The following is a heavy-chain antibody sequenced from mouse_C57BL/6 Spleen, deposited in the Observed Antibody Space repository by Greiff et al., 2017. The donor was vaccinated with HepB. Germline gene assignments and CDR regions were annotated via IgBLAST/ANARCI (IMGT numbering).Heavy chain of an antibody. CDR2: IHPSDSDT. V-gene: IGHV1-74*01. Sequence: QVQLQQPGAELVKPGASVKVSCKASGYTFTSYWLHWVKQRPGQGLEWIGRIHPSDSDTNYNQKFKGKATLTVDQSSITAYMQRSSLTSEDSAVYCCAIRGGYYDPFAYWGQGTLVTVSA. CDR1: GYTFTSYW. D-gene: IGHD2-4*01. J-gene: IGHJ3*01. CDR3: AIRGGYYDPFAY.